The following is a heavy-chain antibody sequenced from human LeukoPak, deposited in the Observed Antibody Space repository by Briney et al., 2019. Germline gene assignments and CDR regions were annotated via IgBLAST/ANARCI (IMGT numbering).Heavy chain of an antibody. CDR2: IIPIFGTA. Sequence: ASVKVSCKASGGTFSSYAISWVRQAPGQGLEWMGGIIPIFGTANYAQKFQGRVTITADESTSTAYMELSSLRSEDTAVYYCATARGSGYSGGMYCFDYWGQGTLVTVSS. V-gene: IGHV1-69*13. CDR3: ATARGSGYSGGMYCFDY. D-gene: IGHD5-12*01. CDR1: GGTFSSYA. J-gene: IGHJ4*02.